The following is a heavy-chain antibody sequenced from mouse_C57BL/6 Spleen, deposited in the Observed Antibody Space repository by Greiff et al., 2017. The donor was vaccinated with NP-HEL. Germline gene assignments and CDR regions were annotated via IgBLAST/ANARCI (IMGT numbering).Heavy chain of an antibody. CDR3: ARDYGSLYAMDY. CDR2: INPNNGGT. Sequence: EVQLQQSGPELVKPGASVKISCKASGYTFTDYYMNWVKQSHGKSLEWIGDINPNNGGTSYNQKFKGKATLTVDKSSSTAYMELRSLTSEDSAVYYCARDYGSLYAMDYWGQRTSVTVSS. V-gene: IGHV1-26*01. J-gene: IGHJ4*01. D-gene: IGHD1-1*01. CDR1: GYTFTDYY.